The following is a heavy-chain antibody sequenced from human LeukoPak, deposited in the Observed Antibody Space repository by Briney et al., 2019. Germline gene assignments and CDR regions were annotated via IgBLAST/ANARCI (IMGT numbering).Heavy chain of an antibody. CDR2: INPSGGST. D-gene: IGHD1-26*01. V-gene: IGHV1-46*01. J-gene: IGHJ6*02. CDR1: GYSFTSNY. CDR3: ARAVGATLTYGMDV. Sequence: GASVKVSCKASGYSFTSNYIHWVRQAPGQGLEWMGIINPSGGSTSYAQKFQGRVTMTRDTSTSTVYMELSSLRSEDTAVYYCARAVGATLTYGMDVWGQGTTVTVSS.